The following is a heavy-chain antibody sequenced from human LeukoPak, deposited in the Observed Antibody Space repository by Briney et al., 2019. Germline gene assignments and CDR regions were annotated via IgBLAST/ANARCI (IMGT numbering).Heavy chain of an antibody. V-gene: IGHV1-46*01. D-gene: IGHD6-13*01. Sequence: GASVKVSCKASGYTFTSYYMHWVRQAPGQGLEWMGIINPSGGSTSYAQKFQGRVTMTRDTSTSTVYMELSSLRSEDTAVYYCARRVHSSRWYSAFDIWGQGTMVTVSS. J-gene: IGHJ3*02. CDR1: GYTFTSYY. CDR3: ARRVHSSRWYSAFDI. CDR2: INPSGGST.